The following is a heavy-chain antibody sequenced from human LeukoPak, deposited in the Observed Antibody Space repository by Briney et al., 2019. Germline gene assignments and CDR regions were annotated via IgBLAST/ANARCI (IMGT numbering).Heavy chain of an antibody. D-gene: IGHD3-3*01. CDR3: TTTYYDFWSGYRYH. J-gene: IGHJ5*02. CDR1: GFTFSNAW. CDR2: VKSKTDGGTT. V-gene: IGHV3-15*01. Sequence: GGSLRLSCAASGFTFSNAWMSWVRQAPGKGLEWVGRVKSKTDGGTTDYAAPVKGRFTISRDDSKNTLYLQMNSLKTEDTAVYYCTTTYYDFWSGYRYHWGQGTPVTVSS.